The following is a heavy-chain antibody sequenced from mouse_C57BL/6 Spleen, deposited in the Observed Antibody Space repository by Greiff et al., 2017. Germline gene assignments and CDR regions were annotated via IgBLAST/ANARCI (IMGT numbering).Heavy chain of an antibody. J-gene: IGHJ2*01. D-gene: IGHD1-1*01. V-gene: IGHV1-55*01. CDR1: GYTFTSYW. Sequence: QVHVKQSGAELVKPGASVKMSCKASGYTFTSYWITWVKQRPGQGLEWIGDIYPGSGSTNYNEKFKSKATLTVDTSSSTAYMQLSSLTSEDSAVYYCARTFNYYGSSPFDYWGQGTTLTVSS. CDR2: IYPGSGST. CDR3: ARTFNYYGSSPFDY.